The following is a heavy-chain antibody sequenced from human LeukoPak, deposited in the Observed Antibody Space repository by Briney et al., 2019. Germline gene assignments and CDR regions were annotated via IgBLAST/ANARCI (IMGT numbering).Heavy chain of an antibody. D-gene: IGHD3-22*01. Sequence: GGSLRLSCAASGFTFDDYAMHWVRQAPGKGLEWVSLISGDGGSTYYADSVKGRFTISRDNAKNSLYLQMNSLRDDDTAVYYCARYSSAYYSYYFDYWGQGTLVTVSS. CDR1: GFTFDDYA. V-gene: IGHV3-43*02. CDR2: ISGDGGST. CDR3: ARYSSAYYSYYFDY. J-gene: IGHJ4*02.